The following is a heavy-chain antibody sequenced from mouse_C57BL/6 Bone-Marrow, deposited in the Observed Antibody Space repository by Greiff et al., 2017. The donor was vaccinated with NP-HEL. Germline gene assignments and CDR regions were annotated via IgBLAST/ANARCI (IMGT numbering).Heavy chain of an antibody. CDR1: GYTFTSYG. Sequence: VQLQQSGAELARPGASVKLSCKASGYTFTSYGISWVKQRTGQGLEWIGEIYPRSGNTYYNEKFKGKATLTADKSSSTAYMGLRSLTSEDSAVYFCAYSNYGWYFDVWGTGTTVTVSS. D-gene: IGHD2-5*01. J-gene: IGHJ1*03. CDR3: AYSNYGWYFDV. CDR2: IYPRSGNT. V-gene: IGHV1-81*01.